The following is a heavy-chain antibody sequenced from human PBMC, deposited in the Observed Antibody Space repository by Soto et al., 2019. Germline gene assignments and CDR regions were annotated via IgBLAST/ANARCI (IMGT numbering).Heavy chain of an antibody. CDR2: VNHRGST. V-gene: IGHV4-34*01. CDR1: GGSFSDYY. J-gene: IGHJ4*02. Sequence: QVQLQQWGAGLLKPSETLSLTCAVYGGSFSDYYWSWIRQPPGKGLQWIGEVNHRGSTNYDPSLKSRVSISADTSKNQFSLKLRSLTAADTAMYYCAKDRSGQQLVSYFDYWGQGTLVTVSS. CDR3: AKDRSGQQLVSYFDY. D-gene: IGHD6-6*01.